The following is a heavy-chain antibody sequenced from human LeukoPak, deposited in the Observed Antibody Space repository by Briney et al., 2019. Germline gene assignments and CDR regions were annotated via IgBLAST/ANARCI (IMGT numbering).Heavy chain of an antibody. Sequence: SETLSLTCAVSGGSISSSHHYWGWIHQPPGKGLEWIGSIYSSGSTYHNPSLRTRVTISVDTSKNQFSLELTSMTAADTAVYYCARIIRPTGYYSNPKSGSFDFWGQGTLVTVSS. V-gene: IGHV4-39*01. D-gene: IGHD3-9*01. J-gene: IGHJ4*02. CDR3: ARIIRPTGYYSNPKSGSFDF. CDR2: IYSSGST. CDR1: GGSISSSHHY.